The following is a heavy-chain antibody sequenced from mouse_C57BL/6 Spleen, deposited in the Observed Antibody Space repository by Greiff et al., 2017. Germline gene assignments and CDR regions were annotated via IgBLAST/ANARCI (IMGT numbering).Heavy chain of an antibody. J-gene: IGHJ4*01. D-gene: IGHD2-3*01. CDR2: IRLKSDNYAT. V-gene: IGHV6-3*01. Sequence: EVKLMESGGGLVQPVGSMKLSCVASGFTFSNYWMNWVRQSPEKGLEWVAQIRLKSDNYATHYAESVKGRFTISRYDSKSSVYLQMNNLRAEDTGIYYCTGRWLRAMDYWGQGTSVTVSS. CDR3: TGRWLRAMDY. CDR1: GFTFSNYW.